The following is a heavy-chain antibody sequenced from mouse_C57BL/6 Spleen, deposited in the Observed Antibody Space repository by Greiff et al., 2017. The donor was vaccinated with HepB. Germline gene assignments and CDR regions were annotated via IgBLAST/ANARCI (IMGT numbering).Heavy chain of an antibody. J-gene: IGHJ4*01. CDR1: GFSLTSYA. CDR2: IWTGGGT. Sequence: VHLVESGPGLVAPSQRLSITCTVSGFSLTSYAISWVRQPPGKGLEWLGVIWTGGGTNYNSALKSRLSISKDNSKSQVFLKMNSLQTDDTARYYWARIGDLKGAYAMDDWGQGTSVTVSS. CDR3: ARIGDLKGAYAMDD. V-gene: IGHV2-9-1*01. D-gene: IGHD1-3*01.